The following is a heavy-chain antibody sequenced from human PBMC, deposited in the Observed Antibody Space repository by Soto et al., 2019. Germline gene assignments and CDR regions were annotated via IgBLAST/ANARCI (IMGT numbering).Heavy chain of an antibody. J-gene: IGHJ4*01. D-gene: IGHD3-10*01. CDR1: GYPLTRYG. CDR3: ARDYSGSGSYFYY. Sequence: GAPVKVFCKASGYPLTRYGISWVRQAPGQGLEWMGWSGAYNGDTDYAQKFQGRVAMTTDPSTSTAYMELRSLKSDDTAVYYCARDYSGSGSYFYYWG. V-gene: IGHV1-18*01. CDR2: SGAYNGDT.